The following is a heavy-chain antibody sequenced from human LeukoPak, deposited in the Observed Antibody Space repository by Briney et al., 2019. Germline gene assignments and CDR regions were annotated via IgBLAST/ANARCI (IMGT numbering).Heavy chain of an antibody. V-gene: IGHV3-9*01. CDR2: IRWNSGSI. D-gene: IGHD3-3*01. Sequence: GESLRLSCGASGVTLGYYVMHGVRHAPGRGVEWVSGIRWNSGSIGYADSVKGRFTISRDNAKNSLYLQMNSLGAEDTALYYCALRRLGSFDYWGQGTLVTV. CDR3: ALRRLGSFDY. CDR1: GVTLGYYV. J-gene: IGHJ4*02.